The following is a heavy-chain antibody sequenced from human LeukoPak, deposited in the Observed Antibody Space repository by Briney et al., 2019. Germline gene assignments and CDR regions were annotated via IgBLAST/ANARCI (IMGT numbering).Heavy chain of an antibody. CDR1: GFTFSNHG. Sequence: GRSLRLSCVASGFTFSNHGMHWVRQAPGKGLEWVALISYDGSKRYHADSVKGRFTISRDDSKNTLYLQMNSLTAEDTALYYCARDYSGNYCFEYWGQGTLVTVSS. CDR3: ARDYSGNYCFEY. J-gene: IGHJ4*02. D-gene: IGHD1-26*01. CDR2: ISYDGSKR. V-gene: IGHV3-30*04.